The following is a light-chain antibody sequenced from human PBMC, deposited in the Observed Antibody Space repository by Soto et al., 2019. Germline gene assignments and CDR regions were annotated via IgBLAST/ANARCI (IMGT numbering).Light chain of an antibody. CDR2: GAS. CDR1: QSISAN. V-gene: IGKV3-15*01. J-gene: IGKJ1*01. Sequence: EIVMTQSPATLSVSAGDSATHSCRASQSISANLAWYQQKPGQTPRLLIYGASTRASGVPAKFSGSGSGTEFTLTISSLQSEDFAVYYCQQYNNWPRTFGQGTKVDIK. CDR3: QQYNNWPRT.